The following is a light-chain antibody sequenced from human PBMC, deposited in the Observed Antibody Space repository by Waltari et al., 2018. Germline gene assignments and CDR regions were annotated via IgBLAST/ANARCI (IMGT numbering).Light chain of an antibody. CDR1: SPNIEDNY. Sequence: QSVLTQPPSVSAAPGQKVTISCSGTSPNIEDNYVSWYHHLPGTAPKVLIYANNKRPSGIPDRFSGSKSGASATLGISGLQTGDEADYYCGTWDSSLSAWVFGGGTKLTVL. V-gene: IGLV1-51*01. J-gene: IGLJ3*02. CDR2: ANN. CDR3: GTWDSSLSAWV.